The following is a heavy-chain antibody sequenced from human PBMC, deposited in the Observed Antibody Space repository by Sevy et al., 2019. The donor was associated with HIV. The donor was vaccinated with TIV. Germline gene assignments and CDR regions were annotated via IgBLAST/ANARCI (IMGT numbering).Heavy chain of an antibody. V-gene: IGHV3-7*01. Sequence: GGSLRLSCAASASGINFSGYWMSWVRQVPGKGLEWVANINEDGTKDYYVGYVKGRFTISRDNAKKSLYLQMNTVRVEETAVYYCARDNAGYDFWGQGTLVTVSS. D-gene: IGHD5-12*01. J-gene: IGHJ4*02. CDR1: GINFSGYW. CDR3: ARDNAGYDF. CDR2: INEDGTKD.